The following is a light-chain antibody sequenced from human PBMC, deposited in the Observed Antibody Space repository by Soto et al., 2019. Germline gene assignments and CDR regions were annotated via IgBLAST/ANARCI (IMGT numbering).Light chain of an antibody. CDR3: SSYTSSSSTLVV. CDR2: DVS. J-gene: IGLJ2*01. Sequence: QSALTQPASVSGSPGQSITISCTGTSSDVGGYNYVSWYQQHPGKAPKLIIYDVSKRPSGVSNRFSGSKSGNTASLTISGLQAEDEADYYCSSYTSSSSTLVVFGGGTKVTVL. V-gene: IGLV2-14*03. CDR1: SSDVGGYNY.